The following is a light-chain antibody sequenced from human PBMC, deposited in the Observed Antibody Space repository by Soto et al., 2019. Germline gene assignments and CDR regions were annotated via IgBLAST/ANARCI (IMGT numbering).Light chain of an antibody. V-gene: IGKV3-20*01. CDR2: LAS. Sequence: EIVLTQSPATLSSFPGDRVTLSCRASQAVNTRLAWYQHKPGQAPRLLIYLASNGAAGVPARFSGSGSGADFTLTISRLEPEDFAVYYCQQYGSSPWTFGQGTKVDIK. CDR3: QQYGSSPWT. CDR1: QAVNTR. J-gene: IGKJ1*01.